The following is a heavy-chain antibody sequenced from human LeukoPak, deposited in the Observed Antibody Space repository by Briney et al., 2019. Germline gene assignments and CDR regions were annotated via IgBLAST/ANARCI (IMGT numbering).Heavy chain of an antibody. Sequence: GRSLRLSCAASGFTFSSYAMHWVRQAPGKGLEWVAVISYDGSNKYYADSVKGRFTISRDNSKNTLYLQMNSLRAEDTAVYYCARDRAVPAAKTYYFNSWGQGPLVTVSS. D-gene: IGHD2-2*01. J-gene: IGHJ4*02. V-gene: IGHV3-30-3*01. CDR2: ISYDGSNK. CDR1: GFTFSSYA. CDR3: ARDRAVPAAKTYYFNS.